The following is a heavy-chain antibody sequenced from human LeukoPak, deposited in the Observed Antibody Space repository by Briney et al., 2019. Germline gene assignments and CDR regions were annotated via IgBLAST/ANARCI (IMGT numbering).Heavy chain of an antibody. CDR2: ISRTGNSI. V-gene: IGHV3-48*03. CDR1: GFTLTSYE. J-gene: IGHJ4*02. Sequence: GGSLRLSCAASGFTLTSYEMNWVRLAPGKGLEWISYISRTGNSIYYADSVKGRFTISRDNSKNTLFLQMNSLRAEDTAVYYCAKDRAQQLVLDFWGQGTLVTVSS. CDR3: AKDRAQQLVLDF. D-gene: IGHD6-13*01.